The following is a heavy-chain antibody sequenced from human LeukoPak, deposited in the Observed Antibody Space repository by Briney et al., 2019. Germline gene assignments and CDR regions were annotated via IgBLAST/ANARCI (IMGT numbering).Heavy chain of an antibody. CDR1: GFTFSNYA. CDR2: IGGSDGRT. J-gene: IGHJ4*02. V-gene: IGHV3-23*01. CDR3: ADPPNADY. Sequence: GGSLRLSCAASGFTFSNYAMSWVRQAPGKGLEWVSSIGGSDGRTYYAESVQGRFTISRDNSKKVLYLQMNSLRVEDTAVYFCADPPNADYWGQGTLVTVSS. D-gene: IGHD4/OR15-4a*01.